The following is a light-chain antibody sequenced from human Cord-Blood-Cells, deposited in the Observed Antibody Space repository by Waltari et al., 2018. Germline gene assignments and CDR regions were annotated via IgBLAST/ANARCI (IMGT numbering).Light chain of an antibody. CDR1: QSISSY. J-gene: IGKJ2*01. CDR2: AAS. V-gene: IGKV1-39*01. CDR3: QQSYSTPYT. Sequence: DIKMTQSQSSLFASVGDRVTITCRASQSISSYLNWYQQKPGKAPKLLLYAASSLQSGVPSRFSGSGSGTDFTLTISSLQPEDFATYYCQQSYSTPYTFGQGTKLEIK.